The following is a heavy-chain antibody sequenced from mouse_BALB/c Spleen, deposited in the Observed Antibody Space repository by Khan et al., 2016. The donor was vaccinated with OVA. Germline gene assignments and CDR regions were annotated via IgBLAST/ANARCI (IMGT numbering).Heavy chain of an antibody. D-gene: IGHD3-3*01. CDR1: GYSITSDYA. V-gene: IGHV3-2*02. CDR3: ARGRAY. CDR2: ISYSGST. Sequence: VPLQDSGPGLVKPSQSLSLTCTVTGYSITSDYAWNWIRQFPGNKLEWMGYISYSGSTSYTPSLKSRISITRDTSKNQFFLQLNSVTTEDTATYYCARGRAYWGQGTLVTVSA. J-gene: IGHJ3*01.